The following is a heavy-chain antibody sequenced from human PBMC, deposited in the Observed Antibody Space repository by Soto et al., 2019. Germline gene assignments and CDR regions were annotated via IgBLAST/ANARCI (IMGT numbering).Heavy chain of an antibody. J-gene: IGHJ4*02. CDR1: GESISSSSYY. D-gene: IGHD2-21*02. CDR3: ARQRTTVVTQAYFDH. V-gene: IGHV4-39*01. Sequence: SESLSLTCIVSGESISSSSYYWGWIRQPPGKGLEWIGSIYYSGRTYYNPSFKSRVTISIDTSKNQFSLKLSSVTATDTAVYYCARQRTTVVTQAYFDHWGQGALVTVSS. CDR2: IYYSGRT.